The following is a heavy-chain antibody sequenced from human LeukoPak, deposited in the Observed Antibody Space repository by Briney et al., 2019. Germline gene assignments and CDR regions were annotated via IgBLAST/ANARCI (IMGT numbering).Heavy chain of an antibody. CDR3: ANFIVVVPAVPDY. CDR1: GFTFSSYA. J-gene: IGHJ4*02. Sequence: GGSLRLSCAASGFTFSSYAMSWVRQAPGKGLEWVSAISGSGGSTYYADSVKGRFTISRDNSKNTLYLQMNSLRAEDTAVYYCANFIVVVPAVPDYWGQGTLVTVSS. V-gene: IGHV3-23*01. CDR2: ISGSGGST. D-gene: IGHD2-2*01.